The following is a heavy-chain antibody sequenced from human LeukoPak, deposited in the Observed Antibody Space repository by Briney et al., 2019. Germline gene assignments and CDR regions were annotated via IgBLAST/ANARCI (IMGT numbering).Heavy chain of an antibody. J-gene: IGHJ4*02. V-gene: IGHV3-21*01. CDR1: GFTFSSYS. Sequence: SGGSLRLSCAASGFTFSSYSMNWVRQAPGKGLEWVSSISSSSSYIYYADSVKGRFTISRDNAKNSLYLQMNSLRAEDTAVYYCARAVPYYYDSSGYSDPPDYWGQGTLVTVPS. CDR3: ARAVPYYYDSSGYSDPPDY. D-gene: IGHD3-22*01. CDR2: ISSSSSYI.